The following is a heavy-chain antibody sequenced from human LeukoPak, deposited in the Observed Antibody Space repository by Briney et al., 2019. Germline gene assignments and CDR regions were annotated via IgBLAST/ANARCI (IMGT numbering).Heavy chain of an antibody. V-gene: IGHV4-59*12. D-gene: IGHD5-18*01. CDR2: VHYSGST. J-gene: IGHJ4*02. CDR3: ARDAYNYGGRTHPYYFDY. Sequence: SETLSLTCTVSGGSISSYYWSWIRQPPGKGLEWIGYVHYSGSTNYNPSLKSRVTISVDTSKNQFSLNLRSVTAADTAVYYCARDAYNYGGRTHPYYFDYWGQGTLVTVSS. CDR1: GGSISSYY.